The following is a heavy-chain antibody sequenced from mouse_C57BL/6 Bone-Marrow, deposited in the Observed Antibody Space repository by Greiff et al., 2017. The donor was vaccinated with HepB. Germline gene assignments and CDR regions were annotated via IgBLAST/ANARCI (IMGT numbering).Heavy chain of an antibody. CDR1: GYTFTDYE. Sequence: QVQLQQSGAELVRPGASVTLSCKASGYTFTDYEMHWVKQTPVHGLEWIGAIDPETGGTAYNQKFKGKAILTADKSSSTAYMELSSLTSEDSAVYYFTGGSGSSFWYFDVWGTGTTVTVSS. V-gene: IGHV1-15*01. CDR2: IDPETGGT. CDR3: TGGSGSSFWYFDV. D-gene: IGHD1-1*01. J-gene: IGHJ1*03.